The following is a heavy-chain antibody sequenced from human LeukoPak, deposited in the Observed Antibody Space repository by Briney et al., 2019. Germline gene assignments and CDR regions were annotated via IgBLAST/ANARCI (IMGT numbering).Heavy chain of an antibody. V-gene: IGHV3-30*18. J-gene: IGHJ3*02. D-gene: IGHD4/OR15-4a*01. CDR1: GFTFSSYG. Sequence: GGSLRLSCAASGFTFSSYGMHWVRQAPGKWLEWVAVISYDGSNKYYADSVKGRFTISRDNSKNTLYLQMNSLRAEDTAVYYCAKVSLNMVNDAFDIWGQGTMVSVSS. CDR2: ISYDGSNK. CDR3: AKVSLNMVNDAFDI.